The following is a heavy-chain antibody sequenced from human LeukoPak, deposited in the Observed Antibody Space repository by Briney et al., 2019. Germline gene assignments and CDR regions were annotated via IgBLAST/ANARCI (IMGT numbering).Heavy chain of an antibody. CDR2: IKSKTDGGTT. J-gene: IGHJ4*02. V-gene: IGHV3-15*01. Sequence: GGSLRLSCAASGFTFSNAWMSWVRQAPGKGLEWVGRIKSKTDGGTTDYAAPVKGGFTISRDDSKNTLYLQMNSLKTEDTAVYYCTTVKGSGWPDFDYWGQGTLVTVSS. D-gene: IGHD6-19*01. CDR3: TTVKGSGWPDFDY. CDR1: GFTFSNAW.